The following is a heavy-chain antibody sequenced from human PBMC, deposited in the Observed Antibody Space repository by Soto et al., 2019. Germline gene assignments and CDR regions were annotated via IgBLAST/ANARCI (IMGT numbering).Heavy chain of an antibody. V-gene: IGHV4-34*01. CDR1: VGSFSCYY. CDR2: IDHSGRT. CDR3: SRGPPDY. Sequence: SETLSLTCTVYVGSFSCYYWSWIRQPPGKWLEGIGEIDHSGRTKXXPSLKSRVXISVDTSKNQVXLKLSSVTAADTAVYYCSRGPPDYWGQGTLVX. J-gene: IGHJ4*02.